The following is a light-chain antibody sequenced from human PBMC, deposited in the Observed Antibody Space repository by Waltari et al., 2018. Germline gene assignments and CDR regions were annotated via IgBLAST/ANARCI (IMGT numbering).Light chain of an antibody. Sequence: QSVLTQPPSTSGTPGQGVTISCSGSSPNIGSNTVSWYQHLPGAAPKLLIYSYNQRPSGVPYRFSGSKSGTSASLAISGLQSEDEADYYCAAWDDSLNGPVFGGGTKLTVL. CDR3: AAWDDSLNGPV. V-gene: IGLV1-44*01. J-gene: IGLJ2*01. CDR2: SYN. CDR1: SPNIGSNT.